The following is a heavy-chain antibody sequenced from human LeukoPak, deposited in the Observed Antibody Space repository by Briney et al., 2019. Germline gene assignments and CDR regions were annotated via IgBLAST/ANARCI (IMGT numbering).Heavy chain of an antibody. CDR1: RFTFSSYG. CDR2: ISYDGSNK. Sequence: GGSLRLSCAASRFTFSSYGMHWVRQAPGKGLEWVAVISYDGSNKYYADSVKGRFTISRDNSKNTLYLQMNSLRAEDTAVYYCAKIGPLVVVVPAAPDEYGMDVWGKGTTVTVSS. CDR3: AKIGPLVVVVPAAPDEYGMDV. D-gene: IGHD2-2*01. J-gene: IGHJ6*04. V-gene: IGHV3-30*18.